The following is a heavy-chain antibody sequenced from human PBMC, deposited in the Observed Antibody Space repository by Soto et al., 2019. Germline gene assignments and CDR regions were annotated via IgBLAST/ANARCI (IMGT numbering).Heavy chain of an antibody. V-gene: IGHV3-7*01. CDR2: IKQDGSEK. CDR1: GFTFSSYW. J-gene: IGHJ4*02. CDR3: ARGGVGYCSGGSCSKFDY. D-gene: IGHD2-15*01. Sequence: EVQLVESGGGLVLSGGSLRLSCAACGFTFSSYWMSWVRQAPGKGLEWVANIKQDGSEKYYVDSVKGRFTISRDNAKNSLYLQMNSLRAQDTAVYYCARGGVGYCSGGSCSKFDYWGQGTLVTVSS.